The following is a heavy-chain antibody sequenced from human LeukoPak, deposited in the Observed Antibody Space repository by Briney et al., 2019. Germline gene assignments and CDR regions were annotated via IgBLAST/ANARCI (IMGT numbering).Heavy chain of an antibody. Sequence: SETLSLTCAVSGGSISGSSYYWGWIRQPPGKKLEWIGSIYSSGSTYYNPSLKSRVTISVDTSKNQFSLKLSSVTAADTAVYYCARGFSPWLLRRSAFDIWGQGTMVTVSS. CDR3: ARGFSPWLLRRSAFDI. J-gene: IGHJ3*02. CDR1: GGSISGSSYY. CDR2: IYSSGST. V-gene: IGHV4-39*07. D-gene: IGHD3-22*01.